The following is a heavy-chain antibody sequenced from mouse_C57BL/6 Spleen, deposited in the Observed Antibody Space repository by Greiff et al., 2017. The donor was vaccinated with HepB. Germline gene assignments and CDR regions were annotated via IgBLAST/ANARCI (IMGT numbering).Heavy chain of an antibody. CDR3: TRDGVYPYYAMDY. J-gene: IGHJ4*01. CDR1: GFTFSSYA. CDR2: ISSGGDYI. Sequence: EVKLMESGEGLVKPGGSLKLSCAASGFTFSSYAMSWVRQTPEKRLEWVAYISSGGDYIYYADTVKGRFTISRDNARNTLYLQMSSLKSEDTAMYYCTRDGVYPYYAMDYWGQGTSVTVSS. V-gene: IGHV5-9-1*02. D-gene: IGHD2-3*01.